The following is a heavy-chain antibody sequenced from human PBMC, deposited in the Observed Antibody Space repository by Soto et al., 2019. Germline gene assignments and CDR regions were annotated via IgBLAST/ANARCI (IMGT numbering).Heavy chain of an antibody. CDR3: AREARYCSGGSCYPDAFDI. Sequence: QVQLVESGRGVVQPGRSLRLSCAASGFTFSSYAMHWVRQAPGKGLEWVAVISYDGSNKYYADSVKGRFTISRDNSKNTLYLQMNSLRAEDTAVYYCAREARYCSGGSCYPDAFDIWGQGTMVTVSS. CDR1: GFTFSSYA. J-gene: IGHJ3*02. V-gene: IGHV3-30-3*01. D-gene: IGHD2-15*01. CDR2: ISYDGSNK.